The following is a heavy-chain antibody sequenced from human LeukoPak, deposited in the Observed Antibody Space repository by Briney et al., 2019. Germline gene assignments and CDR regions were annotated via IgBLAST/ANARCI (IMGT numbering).Heavy chain of an antibody. Sequence: GGALRLSWAASGFTFSSYWMSWVRQAPGKGLEWVANIKQDGSEKYYADSVKGRFTISRDNAKNSLHLQMNSLRAEDTAVYYCARERGSKCFDYWGQGTLVSASP. CDR1: GFTFSSYW. V-gene: IGHV3-7*01. CDR3: ARERGSKCFDY. D-gene: IGHD3-10*01. CDR2: IKQDGSEK. J-gene: IGHJ4*02.